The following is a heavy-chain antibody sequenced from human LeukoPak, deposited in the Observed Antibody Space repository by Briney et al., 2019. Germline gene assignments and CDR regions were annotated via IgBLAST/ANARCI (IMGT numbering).Heavy chain of an antibody. D-gene: IGHD3-22*01. V-gene: IGHV4-34*01. CDR3: ARHIRWLPARPPNYYYYMDV. J-gene: IGHJ6*03. CDR1: GFTFSSYS. CDR2: INHSGST. Sequence: GSLRLSCAASGFTFSSYSMYWVRQAPGKGLEWIGEINHSGSTNYNPSLKSRVTISVDTSKNQFSLKLSSVTAADTAVYYCARHIRWLPARPPNYYYYMDVWGKGTTVTVSS.